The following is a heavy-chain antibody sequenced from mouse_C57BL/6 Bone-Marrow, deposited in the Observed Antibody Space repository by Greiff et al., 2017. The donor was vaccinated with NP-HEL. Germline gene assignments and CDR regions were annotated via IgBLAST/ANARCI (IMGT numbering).Heavy chain of an antibody. CDR2: INPSTGGT. CDR1: GYSFTGYY. J-gene: IGHJ1*03. CDR3: AKSRWLLWYWYFDV. V-gene: IGHV1-42*01. Sequence: VQLQQSGPELVKPGASVKISCKASGYSFTGYYMNWVKQSPEKSLEWIGEINPSTGGTTYNQKFKAKATLTVDKSSSTAYMQLKSLTSEDSAVYYCAKSRWLLWYWYFDVWGTGTTVTVSS. D-gene: IGHD1-1*02.